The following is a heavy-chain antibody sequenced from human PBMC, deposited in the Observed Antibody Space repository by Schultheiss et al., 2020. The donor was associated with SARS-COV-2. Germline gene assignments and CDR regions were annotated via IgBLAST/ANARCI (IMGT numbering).Heavy chain of an antibody. CDR2: IYSGGST. Sequence: GGSLRLSCAASGFTVSSNYMSWVRQAPGKGLEWVSVIYSGGSTYYADSVKGRFTISRDNSKNTLYLQMNSLRADDTAVYYCAKDGAVCTGGACDSITFHNMDVWGNGTTVTVSS. D-gene: IGHD2-8*02. CDR1: GFTVSSNY. CDR3: AKDGAVCTGGACDSITFHNMDV. J-gene: IGHJ6*03. V-gene: IGHV3-53*01.